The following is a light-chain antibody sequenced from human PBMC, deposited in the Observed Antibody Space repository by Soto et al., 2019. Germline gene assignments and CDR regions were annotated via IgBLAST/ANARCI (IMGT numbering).Light chain of an antibody. CDR3: QKYNSAPVA. CDR2: AAS. CDR1: QGINNY. V-gene: IGKV1-27*01. Sequence: DIQMTQSPSSLSASVGDRVTITCRASQGINNYLALYQQKPGKVPKLLIYAASTLQSGVPSGFSGSGSGTDYNITISRLQAEDVATYYCQKYNSAPVAFGQGTKVEIK. J-gene: IGKJ1*01.